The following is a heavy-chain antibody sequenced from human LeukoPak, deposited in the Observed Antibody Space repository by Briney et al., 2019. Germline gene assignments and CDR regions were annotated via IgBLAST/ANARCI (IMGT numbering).Heavy chain of an antibody. Sequence: TSETLSLTCGASGGSIRSTNWWSWVRQPPGQGLEWIGEISLSGQTNFNPSLNGRVTMSLDESRNQLSLKLTSVTAADTAIYYCSRESGAFCPFGYWGQGTLVIVPP. D-gene: IGHD1-26*01. CDR2: ISLSGQT. CDR1: GGSIRSTNW. V-gene: IGHV4/OR15-8*02. J-gene: IGHJ4*02. CDR3: SRESGAFCPFGY.